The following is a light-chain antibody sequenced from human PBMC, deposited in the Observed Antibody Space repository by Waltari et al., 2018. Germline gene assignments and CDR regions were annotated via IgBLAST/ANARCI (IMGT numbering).Light chain of an antibody. CDR3: QHYVRLPAT. V-gene: IGKV3-20*01. CDR1: QSISTF. CDR2: ATS. J-gene: IGKJ1*01. Sequence: IVLTQSPGTLSLSPGDRATLSCRASQSISTFLAWYQQRPGQAPRLLIYATSSRATGIPDRFSGSGSGTDFSLTISRLEPEDFAVYYCQHYVRLPATFGQGTKVEIK.